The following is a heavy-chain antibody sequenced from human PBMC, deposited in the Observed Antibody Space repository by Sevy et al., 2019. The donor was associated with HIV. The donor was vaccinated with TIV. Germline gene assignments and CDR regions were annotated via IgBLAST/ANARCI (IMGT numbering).Heavy chain of an antibody. CDR3: ARGRKTTEEWLEELDYYYGLDV. Sequence: GGSLRLSCAASGFTFSDHGMHWVRQAPGKGLEWVAYVRNDGSNKYYADSVRDRFTISRDSPKNTLYLQMNSLRDEDTAIYYCARGRKTTEEWLEELDYYYGLDVWGQGTTVTVSS. D-gene: IGHD2-8*01. V-gene: IGHV3-30*02. J-gene: IGHJ6*02. CDR1: GFTFSDHG. CDR2: VRNDGSNK.